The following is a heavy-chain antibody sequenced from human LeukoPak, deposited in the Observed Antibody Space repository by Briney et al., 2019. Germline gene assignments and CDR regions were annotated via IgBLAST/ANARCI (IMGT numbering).Heavy chain of an antibody. CDR3: ARSFVIRDDPPDAFDI. D-gene: IGHD3-16*01. Sequence: GGSLRLSCAASGFTVSSNYMSWVRQAPGKGLEWVSVIYSGGSTYYADSVKGRFTISRDNSKNTLYLQMNSLRAEDTAVYYCARSFVIRDDPPDAFDIWGQGTMVTVSS. J-gene: IGHJ3*02. V-gene: IGHV3-66*01. CDR1: GFTVSSNY. CDR2: IYSGGST.